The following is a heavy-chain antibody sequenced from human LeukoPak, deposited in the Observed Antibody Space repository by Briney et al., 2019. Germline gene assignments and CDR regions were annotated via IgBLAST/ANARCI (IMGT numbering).Heavy chain of an antibody. V-gene: IGHV4-61*01. CDR3: ATGGTGWFDP. Sequence: SETLSLTCTVSGYSISSGYYWGWIRQPPGKGLEWIGYIYYSGSTNYNPSLKSRVTISVDTSKNQFSLKLSSVTAADTAVYYCATGGTGWFDPWGQGTLVTVSS. CDR2: IYYSGST. J-gene: IGHJ5*02. CDR1: GYSISSGYY. D-gene: IGHD4-23*01.